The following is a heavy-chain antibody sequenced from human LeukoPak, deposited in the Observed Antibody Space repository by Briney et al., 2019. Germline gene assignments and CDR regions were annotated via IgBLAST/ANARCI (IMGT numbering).Heavy chain of an antibody. CDR3: ARDVPAYYYDSSGYYDY. D-gene: IGHD3-22*01. V-gene: IGHV3-21*01. CDR2: ISSSSSYI. J-gene: IGHJ4*02. CDR1: GFTFSSYS. Sequence: GGSLRLSCAASGFTFSSYSMNWVRQAPGKGLEWVSSISSSSSYIYYADSVKGRFTISRDNAENSLYLQMNSLRAEDTAVYYCARDVPAYYYDSSGYYDYWGQGTLVTVSS.